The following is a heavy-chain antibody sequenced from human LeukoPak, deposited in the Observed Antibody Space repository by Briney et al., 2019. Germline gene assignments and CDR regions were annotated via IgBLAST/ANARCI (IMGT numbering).Heavy chain of an antibody. D-gene: IGHD2/OR15-2a*01. CDR1: GYTFTSYG. CDR2: IFVYNGNT. CDR3: ARDYFTWFDP. V-gene: IGHV1-18*04. Sequence: ASVKVSCKAPGYTFTSYGIRWVRPTPGQGLERMGWIFVYNGNTNYAQKLQGTVTMTTDTPTSTAYMELRTLRSDDTAVYYCARDYFTWFDPWGQGTLVTVSS. J-gene: IGHJ5*02.